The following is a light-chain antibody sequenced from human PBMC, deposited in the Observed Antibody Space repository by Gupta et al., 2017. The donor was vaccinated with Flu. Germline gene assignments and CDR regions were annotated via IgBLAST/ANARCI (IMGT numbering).Light chain of an antibody. CDR3: QQDHFWPWT. Sequence: PDTLSLSPGESVALSCRASHNIAINLAWFQQKPGQAPRVLMSGASTRATGIPARFSGSGSGTEFTLTISSLQSEDVAIYYCQQDHFWPWTFGQGTTVEI. CDR1: HNIAIN. CDR2: GAS. V-gene: IGKV3-15*01. J-gene: IGKJ1*01.